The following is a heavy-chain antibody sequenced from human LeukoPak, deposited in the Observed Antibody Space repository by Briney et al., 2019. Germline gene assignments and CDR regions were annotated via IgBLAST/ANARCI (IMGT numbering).Heavy chain of an antibody. CDR2: INHSGYT. CDR1: GVSFNDYY. CDR3: TRMTTGHDY. V-gene: IGHV4-34*01. D-gene: IGHD4-17*01. J-gene: IGHJ4*02. Sequence: PSETLSLTCAVSGVSFNDYYWSWVRQTPGRGLEWLGEINHSGYTNDSPSLKSRVSLSIDTSTKQFSLHLRSVTVADTGIYYCTRMTTGHDYWGQGTLVTVSS.